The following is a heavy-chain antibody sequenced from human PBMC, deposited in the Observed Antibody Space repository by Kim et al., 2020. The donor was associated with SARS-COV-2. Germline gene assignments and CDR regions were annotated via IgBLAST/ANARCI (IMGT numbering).Heavy chain of an antibody. CDR2: ISYDGSNK. CDR3: ANGEGQRVRGVTSAAFD. Sequence: GGSLRLSCAASGFTFSSYGMHWVRQAPGKGLEWVAVISYDGSNKYYADSVKGRFTISRDNSKNTLYLQMSSLRAEDTAVYYCANGEGQRVRGVTSAAFD. V-gene: IGHV3-30*18. J-gene: IGHJ4*01. CDR1: GFTFSSYG. D-gene: IGHD3-10*01.